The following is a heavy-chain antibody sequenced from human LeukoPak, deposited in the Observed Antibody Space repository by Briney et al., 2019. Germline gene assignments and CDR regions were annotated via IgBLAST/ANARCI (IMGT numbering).Heavy chain of an antibody. CDR1: GGSISSSSYY. V-gene: IGHV4-39*01. CDR2: IYYSGST. Sequence: PSETLSLTCTVSGGSISSSSYYWGWIRQPPGKGLEWIGSIYYSGSTYYSPSLKSRVTISVDTSKNQFSLKLSSVTAADTAVYYCARLEYDSSGPNDYWGQGTLVTVSS. D-gene: IGHD3-22*01. CDR3: ARLEYDSSGPNDY. J-gene: IGHJ4*02.